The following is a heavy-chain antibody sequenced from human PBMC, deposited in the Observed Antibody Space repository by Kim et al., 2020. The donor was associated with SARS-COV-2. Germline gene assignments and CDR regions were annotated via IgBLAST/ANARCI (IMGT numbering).Heavy chain of an antibody. D-gene: IGHD3-9*01. CDR3: ARDVGGGDILTGDYMDV. V-gene: IGHV1-69*04. CDR2: IIPIFGIA. J-gene: IGHJ6*03. Sequence: SVKVSCKASGGTFSSYAISWVRQAPGQGLEWMGRIIPIFGIANYAQKFQGRVTITADKSTSTAYMELSSLRSEDTAVYYCARDVGGGDILTGDYMDVWGKGTTVTVSS. CDR1: GGTFSSYA.